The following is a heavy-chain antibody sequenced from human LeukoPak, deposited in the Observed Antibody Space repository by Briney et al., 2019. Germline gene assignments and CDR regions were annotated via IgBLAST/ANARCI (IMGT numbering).Heavy chain of an antibody. D-gene: IGHD3-10*01. CDR2: INPNSGVT. Sequence: GASVKVSCKASGYTFTDYYMHWVRQAPGQGLEWMGWINPNSGVTNYAQKFQGRVTMTRDTSISTAYMELSRLRSDDTAVYYCARDLSEYYYGSGSYNWFDPWGQGTLVTVSS. CDR1: GYTFTDYY. CDR3: ARDLSEYYYGSGSYNWFDP. J-gene: IGHJ5*02. V-gene: IGHV1-2*02.